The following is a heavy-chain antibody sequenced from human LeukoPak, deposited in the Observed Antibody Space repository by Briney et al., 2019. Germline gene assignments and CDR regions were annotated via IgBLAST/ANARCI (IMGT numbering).Heavy chain of an antibody. CDR2: IRFDGTNK. J-gene: IGHJ3*01. Sequence: GGSLRLSCAASGFNFSSYGMHWVRQAPGKGLEWVTFIRFDGTNKYYADSVKRRFTISRDNSKNILYLQMNSLRGDDTAVYYCAKPASMGATSSAFEFWGQGTMVSVSS. V-gene: IGHV3-30*02. CDR3: AKPASMGATSSAFEF. D-gene: IGHD3-16*01. CDR1: GFNFSSYG.